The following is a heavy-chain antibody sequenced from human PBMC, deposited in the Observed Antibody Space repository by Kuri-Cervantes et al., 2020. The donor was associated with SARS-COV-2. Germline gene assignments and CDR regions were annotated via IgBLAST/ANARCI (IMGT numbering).Heavy chain of an antibody. J-gene: IGHJ2*01. CDR3: AGGGVVTADWYFDL. D-gene: IGHD2-21*02. V-gene: IGHV3-74*01. CDR1: GFPFRSYW. CDR2: TNSDGIST. Sequence: GGSLRLSCAASGFPFRSYWMHWVRQAPGKGLVWVSRTNSDGISTSYADSVKGRFTISRDNAKNTLYLQLNSLGAEDTAVYYCAGGGVVTADWYFDLWGRGTLVTVSS.